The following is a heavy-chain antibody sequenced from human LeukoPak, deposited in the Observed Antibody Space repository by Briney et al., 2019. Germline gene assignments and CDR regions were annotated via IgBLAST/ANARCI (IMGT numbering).Heavy chain of an antibody. V-gene: IGHV4-34*01. D-gene: IGHD2-8*01. CDR2: INHSGST. CDR3: ARGLID. Sequence: SETLSLTCAVYGGSFSGYYWSWIRQPPGKGLEWIEEINHSGSTNYNPSLKSRVTISVDTSKNQFSLKLSSVTAADTAVYYCARGLIDWGQGTLVTVSS. J-gene: IGHJ4*02. CDR1: GGSFSGYY.